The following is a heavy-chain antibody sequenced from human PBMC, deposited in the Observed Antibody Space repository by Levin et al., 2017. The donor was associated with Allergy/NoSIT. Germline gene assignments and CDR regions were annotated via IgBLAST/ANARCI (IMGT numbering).Heavy chain of an antibody. CDR1: GGSFSGNY. Sequence: SETLSLTCAVPGGSFSGNYWTWIRQPPGKGLEWIGEISQSGSTNYNPSLKTRVTISVDTSNNQHSLKLTSVTAADTAVYYCAKTNVLACLVFRGMDVWGQGTTVTVSS. J-gene: IGHJ6*02. CDR3: AKTNVLACLVFRGMDV. CDR2: ISQSGST. D-gene: IGHD2-8*01. V-gene: IGHV4-34*01.